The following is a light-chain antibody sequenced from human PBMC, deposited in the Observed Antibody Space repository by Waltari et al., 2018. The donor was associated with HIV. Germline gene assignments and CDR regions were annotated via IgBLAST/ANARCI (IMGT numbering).Light chain of an antibody. CDR3: AAWDNYLNAWV. Sequence: QSVLTQPPSTSATPGQRVTILCSGASSNIGSHFVSWYQHLPGASPKLLICERDRRPAGVPDRFSGSESGTAASLAISGLRSEDEADYYCAAWDNYLNAWVFGGGTRVTVL. J-gene: IGLJ3*02. CDR2: ERD. CDR1: SSNIGSHF. V-gene: IGLV1-47*01.